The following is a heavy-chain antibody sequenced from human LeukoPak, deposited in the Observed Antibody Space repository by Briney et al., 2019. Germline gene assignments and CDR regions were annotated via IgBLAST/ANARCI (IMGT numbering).Heavy chain of an antibody. D-gene: IGHD6-19*01. V-gene: IGHV3-53*01. J-gene: IGHJ4*02. Sequence: GGSLRLSCAASGFTVSSNYMSWVRQAPGKGLEWVSVIYSGGSTYYADSVKGRFTISRDNSKNTLYLQMNSLRVEDTAVYFCARQGSGTLDYWGQGTLVTVSS. CDR1: GFTVSSNY. CDR2: IYSGGST. CDR3: ARQGSGTLDY.